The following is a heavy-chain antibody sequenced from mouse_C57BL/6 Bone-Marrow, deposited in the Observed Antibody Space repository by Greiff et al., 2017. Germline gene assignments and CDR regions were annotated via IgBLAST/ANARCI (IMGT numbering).Heavy chain of an antibody. CDR3: ARDYGSSYGYFDY. V-gene: IGHV5-4*01. Sequence: EVKLEESGGGLVKPGGSLKLSCAASGFTFSSYAMSWVRQTPEKRLEWVATISAGGSYTYYPDNVKGRFTISRDNAKNNLYLQMSPLKSEDTAMYYCARDYGSSYGYFDYWGQGTTLTVSS. D-gene: IGHD1-1*01. J-gene: IGHJ2*01. CDR1: GFTFSSYA. CDR2: ISAGGSYT.